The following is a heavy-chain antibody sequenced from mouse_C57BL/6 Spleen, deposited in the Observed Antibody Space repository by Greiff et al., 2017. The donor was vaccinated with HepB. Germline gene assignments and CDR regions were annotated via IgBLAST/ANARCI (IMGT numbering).Heavy chain of an antibody. Sequence: QVQLQQPGAELVRPGSSVKLSCKASGYTFTSYWMHWVKQRPIQGLEWIGNIDPSDSETHYNQKFKDKATLTVDKSSSTAYMQLSSLTSEDSAVYYCARSARTTPFDYWGQGTTLTVSS. J-gene: IGHJ2*01. CDR2: IDPSDSET. CDR1: GYTFTSYW. CDR3: ARSARTTPFDY. V-gene: IGHV1-52*01. D-gene: IGHD1-1*01.